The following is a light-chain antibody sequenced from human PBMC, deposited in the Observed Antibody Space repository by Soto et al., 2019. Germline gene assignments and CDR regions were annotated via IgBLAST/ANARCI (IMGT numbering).Light chain of an antibody. CDR3: HQYGLSPRHP. CDR2: GAS. Sequence: EIVLTQSPGTLSLSPGEGATLSCRASQSVNSNYLAWYQQKPGQAPRLLIYGASSRATGVPNRFSGSGSGTDFTLTISSLEPEDFAVYYCHQYGLSPRHPFGQGNKLEIK. CDR1: QSVNSNY. V-gene: IGKV3-20*01. J-gene: IGKJ2*01.